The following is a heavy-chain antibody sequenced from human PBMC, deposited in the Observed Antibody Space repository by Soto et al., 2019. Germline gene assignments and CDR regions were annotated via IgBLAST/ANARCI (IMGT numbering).Heavy chain of an antibody. Sequence: XXSLRLSCAASGFTFSSYAMRWVLQAPGKGLEWVSAISGSGGSTYYADSVKGRFTLSRDNSKNTLYLQMNSLRDEDTAVYYCAKLYGSGSYKYFDYWGQGTLVTVSS. J-gene: IGHJ4*02. CDR1: GFTFSSYA. CDR3: AKLYGSGSYKYFDY. D-gene: IGHD3-10*01. CDR2: ISGSGGST. V-gene: IGHV3-23*01.